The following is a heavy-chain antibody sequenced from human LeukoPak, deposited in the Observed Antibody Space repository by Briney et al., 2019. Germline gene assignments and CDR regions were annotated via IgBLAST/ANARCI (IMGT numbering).Heavy chain of an antibody. D-gene: IGHD3-10*01. Sequence: SGGSLRLSCAASGFTFSSYAMHWVRQAPGKGLEWVAVISYDGSNKYYADSVKGRFAISRDNSKNTLYLQMNSLRAEDTAVYYCARDRLWFGESSWAFDIWGQGTMVTVSS. J-gene: IGHJ3*02. CDR1: GFTFSSYA. CDR3: ARDRLWFGESSWAFDI. CDR2: ISYDGSNK. V-gene: IGHV3-30*09.